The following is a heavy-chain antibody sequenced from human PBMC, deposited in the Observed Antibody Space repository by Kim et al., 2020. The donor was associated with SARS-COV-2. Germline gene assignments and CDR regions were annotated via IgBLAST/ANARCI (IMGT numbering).Heavy chain of an antibody. V-gene: IGHV5-51*01. D-gene: IGHD2-15*01. J-gene: IGHJ4*02. Sequence: YPGDSETSYSPSFQGQVTISADKSISTAYLQWSSLKASDTAMYYCARIGDYWGQGTLVTVSS. CDR3: ARIGDY. CDR2: YPGDSET.